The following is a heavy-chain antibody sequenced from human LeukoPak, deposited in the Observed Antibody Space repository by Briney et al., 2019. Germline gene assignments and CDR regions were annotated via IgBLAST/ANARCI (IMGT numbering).Heavy chain of an antibody. CDR1: GYTFSSSY. Sequence: ASVKVSCKASGYTFSSSYMPWVRQAPGQGLEWMGIINPSGGSTSYAQKFQGRVTMTRDTSTSTVYMELSSLRSEDTAVYYCAREHPSGRYEIWGQGTLVTVSS. D-gene: IGHD1-26*01. V-gene: IGHV1-46*01. CDR3: AREHPSGRYEI. CDR2: INPSGGST. J-gene: IGHJ4*02.